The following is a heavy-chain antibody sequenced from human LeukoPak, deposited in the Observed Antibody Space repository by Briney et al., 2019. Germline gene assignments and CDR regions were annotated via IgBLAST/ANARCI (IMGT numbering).Heavy chain of an antibody. Sequence: PGGSLRLSCAASGFTFRSYEMNWVRHAPGRGLEWVSHISGGGESTVYPDAVKGRFTISRDNAKNSLYLQMNSLRAEDTAVYYCARMGYYYDSSGYYVNFDYWGQGTLVTVSS. CDR2: ISGGGEST. V-gene: IGHV3-48*03. J-gene: IGHJ4*02. D-gene: IGHD3-22*01. CDR3: ARMGYYYDSSGYYVNFDY. CDR1: GFTFRSYE.